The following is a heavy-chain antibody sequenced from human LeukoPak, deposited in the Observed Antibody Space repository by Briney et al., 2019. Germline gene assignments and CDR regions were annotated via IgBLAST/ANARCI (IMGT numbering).Heavy chain of an antibody. CDR2: IIPIFGTA. V-gene: IGHV1-69*13. J-gene: IGHJ4*02. CDR3: ARGHYDGSGLVVY. Sequence: SVKVSCKASGGTFSSYAISWVRQAPGQGLEWMGGIIPIFGTANYAQKFQGRVTITADESTSTAYMELSSLRSEDTAVYYCARGHYDGSGLVVYWGRGTLVTVSS. D-gene: IGHD3-22*01. CDR1: GGTFSSYA.